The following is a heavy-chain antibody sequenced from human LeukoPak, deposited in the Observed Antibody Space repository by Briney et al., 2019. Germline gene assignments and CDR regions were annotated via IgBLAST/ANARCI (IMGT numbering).Heavy chain of an antibody. CDR2: ISSDGNII. J-gene: IGHJ4*02. V-gene: IGHV3-11*01. CDR3: ARYVLLMDY. CDR1: GFSFSDHH. Sequence: GGSLRLSCAAPGFSFSDHHMSWVRQVPGKGLEWLAYISSDGNIIDYADSVKGRFTISRDNAKQSVYLEMKSLRPEDTAVYYCARYVLLMDYWGPGTLVTVSS. D-gene: IGHD3-16*01.